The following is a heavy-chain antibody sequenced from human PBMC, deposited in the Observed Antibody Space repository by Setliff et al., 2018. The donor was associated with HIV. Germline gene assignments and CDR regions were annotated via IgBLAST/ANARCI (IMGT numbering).Heavy chain of an antibody. CDR3: ARTHYNFNLLEYYYYYYMDV. D-gene: IGHD3-3*01. CDR2: VYYTGST. J-gene: IGHJ6*03. CDR1: GGSISSSSYY. Sequence: PSETLSLTCTVSGGSISSSSYYWGWIRQPPGKGLEWIGSVYYTGSTYYNPSLKRRASMSVDTSKNQFSLNLSSMTAADTAVYYCARTHYNFNLLEYYYYYYMDVWGKGTTVTVSS. V-gene: IGHV4-39*07.